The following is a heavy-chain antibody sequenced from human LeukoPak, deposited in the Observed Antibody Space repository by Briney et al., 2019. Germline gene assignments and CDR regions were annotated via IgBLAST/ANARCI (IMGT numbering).Heavy chain of an antibody. CDR1: GYTLTSYD. CDR3: ARGRERGSSSSFTDY. CDR2: MNPNSANT. V-gene: IGHV1-8*03. Sequence: RGPVKVSCKASGYTLTSYDINWVRQATGQGLEWMGWMNPNSANTGYAQKFQGRVTITRNTSISTTYMELSSLRFEDTAVYYCARGRERGSSSSFTDYWGQGTLVIVSS. D-gene: IGHD6-6*01. J-gene: IGHJ4*02.